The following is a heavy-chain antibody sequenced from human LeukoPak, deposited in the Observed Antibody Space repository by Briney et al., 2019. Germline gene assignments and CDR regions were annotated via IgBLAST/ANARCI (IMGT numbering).Heavy chain of an antibody. Sequence: ASVKVSCKASGYTFTGYYMHWVRQAPGQGLEWMGWINPNSGGTNYAQKFQGWVTMSRDTSISTAYMELSRLRSDDTAVYYCARVRGSGSSYNWFDPWGQGTLVTVSS. CDR3: ARVRGSGSSYNWFDP. V-gene: IGHV1-2*04. J-gene: IGHJ5*02. D-gene: IGHD3-10*01. CDR1: GYTFTGYY. CDR2: INPNSGGT.